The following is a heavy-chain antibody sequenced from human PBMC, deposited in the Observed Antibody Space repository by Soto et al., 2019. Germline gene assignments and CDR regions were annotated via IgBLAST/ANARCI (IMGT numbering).Heavy chain of an antibody. V-gene: IGHV1-8*01. J-gene: IGHJ4*02. CDR2: MNPNSGNT. CDR3: ARGRRYCSGGSCYYFDY. CDR1: GYTFTSYD. Sequence: QVQLVQSGAEVKKPGASVKVSCKASGYTFTSYDINWVRQATGQGHEWMGWMNPNSGNTGYAQKVQGSVTMTRNTSISTAYMELSSLRSEDTAVYYCARGRRYCSGGSCYYFDYWGQGTLVTVSS. D-gene: IGHD2-15*01.